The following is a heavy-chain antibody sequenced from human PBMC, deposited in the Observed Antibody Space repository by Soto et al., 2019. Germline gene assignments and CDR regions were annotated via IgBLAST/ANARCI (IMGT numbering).Heavy chain of an antibody. CDR2: IYFSGTT. CDR3: ARRDRSGFSYWLDT. D-gene: IGHD3-22*01. CDR1: GFSMSSGDYY. V-gene: IGHV4-31*11. Sequence: PXETLSLTCAVSGFSMSSGDYYWSWIRQHPGKGLEWIGTIYFSGTTYYNPSLKSRVTISVDTSKSQFSLKLSSVTAADTAVYYCARRDRSGFSYWLDTWGQGTLVTVSS. J-gene: IGHJ5*02.